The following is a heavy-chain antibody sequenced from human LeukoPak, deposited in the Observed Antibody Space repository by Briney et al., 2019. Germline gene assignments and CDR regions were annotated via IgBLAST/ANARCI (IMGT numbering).Heavy chain of an antibody. CDR1: GFTFKSFS. CDR2: ISSNSGIK. V-gene: IGHV3-48*01. Sequence: GGSLRLSCGGSGFTFKSFSMYWVRQAPGKGLEWVSDISSNSGIKSYADSVKGRFTISRDNAKNSLYLQMNSLRAEDTAVYYCARAYDFWSGPGGYWGQGTLVTVSS. D-gene: IGHD3-3*01. J-gene: IGHJ4*02. CDR3: ARAYDFWSGPGGY.